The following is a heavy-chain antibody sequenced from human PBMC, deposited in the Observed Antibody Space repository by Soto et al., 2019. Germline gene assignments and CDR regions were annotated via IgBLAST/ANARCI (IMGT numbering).Heavy chain of an antibody. D-gene: IGHD3-22*01. CDR2: IMPIIGTA. CDR3: ARDLVFRDGNISHLDY. Sequence: QVQLVQSGAEVKKPGSSVKVSCKASGGTFSSHVFNWVRQAPGQGLEWMGGIMPIIGTANYAQKFQGRVTITADESTSTAYMELGSLRSEDTAVYYCARDLVFRDGNISHLDYWGQGTLVTVSS. J-gene: IGHJ4*02. V-gene: IGHV1-69*01. CDR1: GGTFSSHV.